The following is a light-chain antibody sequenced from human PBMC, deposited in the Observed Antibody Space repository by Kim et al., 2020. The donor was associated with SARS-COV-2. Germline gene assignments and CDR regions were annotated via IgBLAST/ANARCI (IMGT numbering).Light chain of an antibody. CDR3: QQLNSYPRT. CDR1: QGISSY. Sequence: DIQLTQSPSFLSASVGDRVTITCRASQGISSYLAWYQQKPGKAPKLLIYAASTLQSGVPSRFSGSGSGTEFTLTISSLQPEDFAIYYCQQLNSYPRTLGQGTRLEIK. CDR2: AAS. J-gene: IGKJ5*01. V-gene: IGKV1-9*01.